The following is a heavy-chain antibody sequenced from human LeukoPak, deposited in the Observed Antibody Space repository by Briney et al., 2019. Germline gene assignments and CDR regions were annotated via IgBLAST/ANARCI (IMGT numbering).Heavy chain of an antibody. Sequence: GGSLRLSCAASGFTFSSYSMNWVRQAPGKGLEWVSSISSSSSYIYYADSVKGRFTISRDNAKNSLYLQMNSLRAEDTAVYYCARDPYSGSYGDYYYYHMDVWGKGTTVTISS. CDR3: ARDPYSGSYGDYYYYHMDV. CDR1: GFTFSSYS. J-gene: IGHJ6*03. V-gene: IGHV3-21*01. D-gene: IGHD1-26*01. CDR2: ISSSSSYI.